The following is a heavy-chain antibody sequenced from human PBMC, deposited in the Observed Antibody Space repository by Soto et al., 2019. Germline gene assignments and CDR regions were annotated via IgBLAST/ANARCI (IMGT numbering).Heavy chain of an antibody. CDR2: IYWSGDE. CDR3: ARGLAALPVFAFDI. CDR1: GFSLSTSGGG. J-gene: IGHJ3*02. Sequence: SGPTLVNPTQTLTLTCSLSGFSLSTSGGGVGWIRQRPGKALEWLAHIYWSGDEHYRPSLKSRLSITKDTAKNQVVLTMTNMDPVDTATYYCARGLAALPVFAFDIWGQGTMVTVSS. D-gene: IGHD6-6*01. V-gene: IGHV2-5*01.